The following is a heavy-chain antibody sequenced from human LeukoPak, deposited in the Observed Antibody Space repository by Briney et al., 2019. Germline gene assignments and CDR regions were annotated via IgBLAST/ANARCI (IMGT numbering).Heavy chain of an antibody. CDR3: AKDLDESENPRDY. Sequence: GGSLKLSCAASGFTFTSSWMHWVCQAPEKGLEWVSYINTSVITIYYADSVKGRFTISRDNAKNSLYLQMNSLRAEDTAVYYCAKDLDESENPRDYWGQGTLVTVSS. CDR2: INTSVITI. D-gene: IGHD1-14*01. CDR1: GFTFTSSW. J-gene: IGHJ4*02. V-gene: IGHV3-48*03.